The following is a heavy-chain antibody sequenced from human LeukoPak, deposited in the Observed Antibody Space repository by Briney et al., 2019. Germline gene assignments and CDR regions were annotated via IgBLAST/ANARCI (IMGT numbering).Heavy chain of an antibody. Sequence: PGGSLRLSCAASGFTFSSYAMHWVRQAPGKGLEWVAVISYDGSNKYYADSVKGRFTISRDNSKNTLYLQMNSLRAEDTAVYYCARDRGSWYMGYWGQGTLVTVSS. CDR1: GFTFSSYA. CDR2: ISYDGSNK. D-gene: IGHD6-13*01. J-gene: IGHJ4*02. CDR3: ARDRGSWYMGY. V-gene: IGHV3-30*04.